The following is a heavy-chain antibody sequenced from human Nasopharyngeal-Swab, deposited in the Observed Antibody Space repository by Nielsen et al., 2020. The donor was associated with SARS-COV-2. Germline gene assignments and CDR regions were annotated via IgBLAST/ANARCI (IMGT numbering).Heavy chain of an antibody. CDR2: IYSGGSST. CDR3: AKEGTAMVIFDY. D-gene: IGHD5-18*01. CDR1: GFTFSSYA. J-gene: IGHJ4*02. V-gene: IGHV3-23*03. Sequence: GESLKISCAASGFTFSSYAMSWVRQAPGKGLEWVSVIYSGGSSTYYADSVKGRFTISRDNSKNTLYLQMNSLRAEDTAVYYCAKEGTAMVIFDYWGQGTLVTVSS.